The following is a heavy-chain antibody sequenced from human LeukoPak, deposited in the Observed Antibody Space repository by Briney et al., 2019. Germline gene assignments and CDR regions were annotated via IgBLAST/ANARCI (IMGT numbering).Heavy chain of an antibody. V-gene: IGHV4-4*07. CDR2: IYTSGST. CDR3: TGYCSSTSCYGTHY. CDR1: GGSISSYY. J-gene: IGHJ4*02. D-gene: IGHD2-2*01. Sequence: SETLSLTCTVSGGSISSYYWSWIRQPAGEGLEWIGRIYTSGSTNYNPSLKSRITMLVDTSKNQFSLKLNSVTAADTAVYYCTGYCSSTSCYGTHYWGQGTLVTVSS.